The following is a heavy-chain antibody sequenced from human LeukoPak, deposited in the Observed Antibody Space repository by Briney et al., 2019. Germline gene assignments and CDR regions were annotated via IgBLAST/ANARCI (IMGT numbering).Heavy chain of an antibody. CDR3: ARGRPPPGFYCSSTSCRRVSYYYMDV. Sequence: SETLSLTCAVYGGSFSGYYWGWIRQPPGKGLEWIGEINHSGSTNYNPSLKSRVTISVDTSKNQFSLKLSSVTAADTAVYYCARGRPPPGFYCSSTSCRRVSYYYMDVWGKGTTVTVSS. J-gene: IGHJ6*03. CDR1: GGSFSGYY. D-gene: IGHD2-2*01. V-gene: IGHV4-34*01. CDR2: INHSGST.